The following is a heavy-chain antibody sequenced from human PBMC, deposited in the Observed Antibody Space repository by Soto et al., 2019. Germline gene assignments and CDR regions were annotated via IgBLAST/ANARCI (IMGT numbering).Heavy chain of an antibody. J-gene: IGHJ5*02. V-gene: IGHV1-24*01. CDR3: AKDAVAYNGEWDWFDL. D-gene: IGHD3-10*01. CDR2: FDPEDGET. CDR1: GYTLTELS. Sequence: GASVKVSCKVSGYTLTELSMHWVRQAPGKGLEWMGGFDPEDGETIYAQKFQGRVTMTEDTSTDTAYMELSSLRSEDTALYYCAKDAVAYNGEWDWFDLWGQGTLVTVSS.